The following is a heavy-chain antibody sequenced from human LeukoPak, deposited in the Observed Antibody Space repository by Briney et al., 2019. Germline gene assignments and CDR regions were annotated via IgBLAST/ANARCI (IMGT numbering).Heavy chain of an antibody. D-gene: IGHD3-22*01. Sequence: GGSLRLSCAASGFTFSGYGMHWVRQAPGKGLEWVAFIRYDGSNEYYADSVKGRFTISRDNSKNTLYLQMNSLRAEDTAVYYCAKLPYPLTYYYDSSGNWFDPWGQGTLVTVSS. CDR3: AKLPYPLTYYYDSSGNWFDP. CDR1: GFTFSGYG. V-gene: IGHV3-30*02. CDR2: IRYDGSNE. J-gene: IGHJ5*02.